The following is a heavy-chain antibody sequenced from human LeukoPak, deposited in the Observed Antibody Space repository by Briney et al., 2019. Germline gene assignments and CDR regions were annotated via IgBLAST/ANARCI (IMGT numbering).Heavy chain of an antibody. CDR3: ARQSYDILTGYSEGAFDF. V-gene: IGHV5-51*01. CDR2: IHPGDSTI. CDR1: GYSFSTYW. D-gene: IGHD3-9*01. Sequence: GESLKISCKGSGYSFSTYWIAWVRQMSGKGLEWMGIIHPGDSTIRYSPSFRGQVTISADNSISTAYLQWSSLKASDTAMYYCARQSYDILTGYSEGAFDFWGQGTLVTVSS. J-gene: IGHJ4*02.